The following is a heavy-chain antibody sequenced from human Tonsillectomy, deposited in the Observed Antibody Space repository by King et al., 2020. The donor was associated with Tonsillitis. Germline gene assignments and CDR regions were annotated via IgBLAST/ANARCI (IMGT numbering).Heavy chain of an antibody. J-gene: IGHJ4*02. V-gene: IGHV5-51*01. Sequence: VQLVESGAEVKKPGESLKISCKGSGYSFTSYWIGWVRQMPGKGLEWMGIIYPGDSDTRYIPSFPGQVTISADKSISTAYLQRSSLKASDTAMYYCARSRGSSWANFDYWGQGTLVTVSS. D-gene: IGHD6-13*01. CDR3: ARSRGSSWANFDY. CDR1: GYSFTSYW. CDR2: IYPGDSDT.